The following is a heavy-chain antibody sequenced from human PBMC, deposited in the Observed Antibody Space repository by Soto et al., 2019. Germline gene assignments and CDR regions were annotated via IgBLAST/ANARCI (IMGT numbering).Heavy chain of an antibody. Sequence: GGSLRLSCAASGFTFSGYWMTWVRQAPGKGLEWVADIKKDGTEKYYVDSVKGRFTISRDNDKKSVYLQMNGLTVEDTAVYRCARGPSYSDYSNDWFFDSWGQGA. CDR3: ARGPSYSDYSNDWFFDS. V-gene: IGHV3-7*03. D-gene: IGHD3-9*01. J-gene: IGHJ4*02. CDR2: IKKDGTEK. CDR1: GFTFSGYW.